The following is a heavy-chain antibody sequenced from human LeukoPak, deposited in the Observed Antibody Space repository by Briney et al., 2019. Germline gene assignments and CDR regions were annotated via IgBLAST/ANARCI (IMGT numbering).Heavy chain of an antibody. CDR2: INHSGST. Sequence: RPSETLSLTCAVYGGSFSGYYWSWIRQPPEKGLEWIGEINHSGSTNYNPSLKSRVTISVDTSKNQFSLKLSSVTAADTAVYYCARGPIYYGSGSFLDYWGQGTLVTVSS. D-gene: IGHD3-10*01. J-gene: IGHJ4*02. CDR3: ARGPIYYGSGSFLDY. CDR1: GGSFSGYY. V-gene: IGHV4-34*01.